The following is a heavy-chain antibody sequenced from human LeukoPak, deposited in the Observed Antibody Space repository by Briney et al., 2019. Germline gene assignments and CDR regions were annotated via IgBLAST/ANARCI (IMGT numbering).Heavy chain of an antibody. J-gene: IGHJ6*02. D-gene: IGHD5-18*01. CDR3: ARDAVDTANAV. V-gene: IGHV3-33*01. CDR1: GFTFSSYG. Sequence: HSGGSLRLSCAASGFTFSSYGMHWVRQAPGKGLEWVAVIWYDGSNKYYADSVKGRFTISRDNSKNTLYLQMNSLRAEDTAVYYCARDAVDTANAVWGQGTTVTVSS. CDR2: IWYDGSNK.